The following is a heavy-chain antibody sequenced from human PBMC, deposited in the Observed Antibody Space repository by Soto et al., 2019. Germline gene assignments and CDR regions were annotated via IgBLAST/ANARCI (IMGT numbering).Heavy chain of an antibody. CDR2: ISSSSDST. J-gene: IGHJ4*02. Sequence: QVQVVESVRGLLKPGGSLRLSCAASGLTFSDYYMSWIRQAPGKGPEWVSFISSSSDSTKYADSVKGRFTISRDNAKNSLYLQLNSLRAEDTAVYYCARGGVKGTTSRGQVYNWGQGTLVTVSS. D-gene: IGHD1-7*01. CDR1: GLTFSDYY. CDR3: ARGGVKGTTSRGQVYN. V-gene: IGHV3-11*06.